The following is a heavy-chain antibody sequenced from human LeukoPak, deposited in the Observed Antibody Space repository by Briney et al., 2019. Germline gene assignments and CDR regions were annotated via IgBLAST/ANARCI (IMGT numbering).Heavy chain of an antibody. CDR1: GVSISSSSYY. Sequence: PSETLSLTCTVSGVSISSSSYYWGWIRQPPGKGLEWVGSIYYSGSTYYNPSLKSRVTISVDTSKNQFSLKLSSVTAADTALYYCARLSMVRGVITIDPWGQGTLVTVSS. CDR3: ARLSMVRGVITIDP. D-gene: IGHD3-10*01. V-gene: IGHV4-39*01. J-gene: IGHJ5*02. CDR2: IYYSGST.